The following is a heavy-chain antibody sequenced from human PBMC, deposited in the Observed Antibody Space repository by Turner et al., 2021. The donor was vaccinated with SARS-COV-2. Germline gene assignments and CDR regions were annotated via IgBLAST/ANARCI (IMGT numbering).Heavy chain of an antibody. CDR2: FDHEYGET. CDR1: GYTLTELS. CDR3: ATCRDGYNWGAFHI. J-gene: IGHJ3*02. V-gene: IGHV1-24*01. D-gene: IGHD5-12*01. Sequence: QVQLVQSGAAVKNPGASVKVSCMVSGYTLTELSMHWVRQAPGNGLEWMAGFDHEYGETIYAQKFQGRVTITEDTSADTAYLELSSPRSEDTAVYYCATCRDGYNWGAFHIWGQGTMVTVSS.